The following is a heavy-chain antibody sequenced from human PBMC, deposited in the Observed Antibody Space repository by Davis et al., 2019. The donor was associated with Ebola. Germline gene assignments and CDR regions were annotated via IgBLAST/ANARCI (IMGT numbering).Heavy chain of an antibody. CDR2: MNPNSGNT. CDR3: ARFFGDTYYYGMDV. D-gene: IGHD2-21*02. CDR1: GYTFTSYY. J-gene: IGHJ6*02. Sequence: ASVKVSCKASGYTFTSYYMHWVRQATGQGLEWMGWMNPNSGNTGYAQKFQGRVPMTRNTSISTAYMELSSLRSEDTAVYYCARFFGDTYYYGMDVWGQGTTVTVSS. V-gene: IGHV1-8*02.